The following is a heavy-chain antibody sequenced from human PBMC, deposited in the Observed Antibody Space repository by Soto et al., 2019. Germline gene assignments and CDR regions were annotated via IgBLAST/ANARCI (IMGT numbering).Heavy chain of an antibody. V-gene: IGHV3-73*01. D-gene: IGHD2-15*01. CDR3: TRAQTRDCSGGTCYDVNWFDP. Sequence: AGSLRLSCAASGFTFSGSPIHWVRQASGKGLEWVARIRSKANSFATTYAASVKGRFTISRDDSKNTAYLQMDSLKTEDTAVYYCTRAQTRDCSGGTCYDVNWFDPWGQGTQVTVSS. CDR2: IRSKANSFAT. CDR1: GFTFSGSP. J-gene: IGHJ5*02.